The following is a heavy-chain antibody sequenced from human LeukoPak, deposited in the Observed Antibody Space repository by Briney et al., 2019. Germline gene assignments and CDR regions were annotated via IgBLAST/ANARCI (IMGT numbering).Heavy chain of an antibody. CDR1: GFTVSSIH. CDR2: ISHSGGT. J-gene: IGHJ5*02. D-gene: IGHD2-15*01. Sequence: GSLRLSCAASGFTVSSIHMVWVRQAPGKGLEWIAYISHSGGTYYNPSLKSRATISLDTSRNQFSLKLSSVTAADTAVYYCARDFQGGPNDPWGQGTLVTVSP. V-gene: IGHV4-59*02. CDR3: ARDFQGGPNDP.